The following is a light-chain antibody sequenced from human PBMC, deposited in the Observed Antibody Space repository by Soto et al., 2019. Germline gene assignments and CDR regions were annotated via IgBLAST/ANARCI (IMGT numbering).Light chain of an antibody. Sequence: QSALTQPPSASGSPGQSVTISCTGTSSDVGGYNYVSWYQQHPGKAPKLMIYDVSKRPSGVPDRFSGSKSGNTASLTVSGLRAEDEADYYCSSHAGSSVLFGGGTKLTVL. V-gene: IGLV2-8*01. CDR2: DVS. CDR3: SSHAGSSVL. CDR1: SSDVGGYNY. J-gene: IGLJ2*01.